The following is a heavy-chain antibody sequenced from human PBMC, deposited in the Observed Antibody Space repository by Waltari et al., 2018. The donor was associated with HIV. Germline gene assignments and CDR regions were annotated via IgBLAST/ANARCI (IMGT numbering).Heavy chain of an antibody. Sequence: EVQLLESGGGLVKPGGSLRLSCVASGFRFSSYNMNWVRQAPGKGLGGVSVIGGRGKDIFYADSRRGRFTISRDNAKNSLFLEMDSLRVEDTAVYYCARGSHTNNYRNGLDVWGQGTTVIVSS. CDR3: ARGSHTNNYRNGLDV. V-gene: IGHV3-21*01. CDR1: GFRFSSYN. CDR2: IGGRGKDI. J-gene: IGHJ6*02. D-gene: IGHD3-16*02.